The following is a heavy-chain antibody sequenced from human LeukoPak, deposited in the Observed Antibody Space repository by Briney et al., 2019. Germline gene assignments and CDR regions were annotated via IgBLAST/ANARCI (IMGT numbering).Heavy chain of an antibody. CDR3: VRDWGYCTGGSCYGYHYYGMDV. J-gene: IGHJ6*02. D-gene: IGHD2-15*01. CDR1: GFTFDDYA. CDR2: INSFGTTI. V-gene: IGHV3-48*03. Sequence: GGSLRLSCAASGFTFDDYAMNWVRQAPGKGLEWLSNINSFGTTIYYADSVRGRFTISRDNAKDSLHLQMNSLRAEDTAVYYCVRDWGYCTGGSCYGYHYYGMDVWGQGTTVTVSS.